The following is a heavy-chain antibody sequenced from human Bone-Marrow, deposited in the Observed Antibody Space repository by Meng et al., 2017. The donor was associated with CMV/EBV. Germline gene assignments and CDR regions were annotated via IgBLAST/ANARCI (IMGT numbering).Heavy chain of an antibody. J-gene: IGHJ4*02. V-gene: IGHV1-46*01. CDR1: GYSFTRYH. CDR2: ITPSGGTT. D-gene: IGHD2-8*01. CDR3: ARDGHYCTNAICPPADY. Sequence: ASVKVSCKASGYSFTRYHMHWVRQAPGQGPEWVGVITPSGGTTNYAQKFQGRVTMTRDTSTSTVSMELSGVRAEDTAVYYCARDGHYCTNAICPPADYWGQGTLVTFSS.